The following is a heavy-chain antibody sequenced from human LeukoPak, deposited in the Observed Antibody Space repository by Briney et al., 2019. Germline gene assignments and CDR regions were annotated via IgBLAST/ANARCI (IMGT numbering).Heavy chain of an antibody. CDR2: IKQDGSEK. V-gene: IGHV3-7*01. Sequence: PGGSLRLSCAASGLTFSSYWMSWVRQAPGKGLEWVANIKQDGSEKYYVDSVKGRFTISRDNAKNSLYLQMNSLRAEDTAVYYCARDWGTWGSSSWYRYYFDYWGQGTLVTVSS. J-gene: IGHJ4*02. CDR3: ARDWGTWGSSSWYRYYFDY. D-gene: IGHD6-13*01. CDR1: GLTFSSYW.